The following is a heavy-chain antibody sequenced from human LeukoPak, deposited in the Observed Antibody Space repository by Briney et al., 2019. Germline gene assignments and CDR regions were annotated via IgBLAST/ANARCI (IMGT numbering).Heavy chain of an antibody. CDR1: GYTFTGYY. CDR3: AREGHSSGWYRVYYYYYMDV. J-gene: IGHJ6*03. Sequence: GASVKVSCKASGYTFTGYYMHWVRQAPGQGLEWMGWINPNSGGTNYAQKFQGRVTMTRDTSISTAYMELSRLRSDDTAVYYCAREGHSSGWYRVYYYYYMDVWGKGTTVTVSS. CDR2: INPNSGGT. V-gene: IGHV1-2*02. D-gene: IGHD6-19*01.